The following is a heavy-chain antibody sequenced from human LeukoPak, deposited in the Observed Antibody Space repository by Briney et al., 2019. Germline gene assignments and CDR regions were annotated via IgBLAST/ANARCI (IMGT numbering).Heavy chain of an antibody. CDR1: GFTFSDYY. Sequence: PGGSLRLSCAASGFTFSDYYMSWIRRAPGKGLEWVSYISSSGSTIYYADSVKGRFTISRDNAKNSLYLQMNSLRAEDTAVYYCARDMGTYSSGWYPNIDYWGQGTLVTVSS. CDR3: ARDMGTYSSGWYPNIDY. V-gene: IGHV3-11*01. D-gene: IGHD6-19*01. J-gene: IGHJ4*02. CDR2: ISSSGSTI.